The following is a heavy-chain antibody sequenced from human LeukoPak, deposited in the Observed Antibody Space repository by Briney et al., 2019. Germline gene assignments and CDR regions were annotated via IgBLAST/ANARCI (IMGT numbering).Heavy chain of an antibody. Sequence: SETLSLTCTVSGASISSHYWSWIRQSPGKGLEWIGYISYSGITNYNPSLKSRVTISVDTSKNHFSLRLSSVTAADTAVYYCASRAHCSGGSCYGNWFDPWGQGTLVTVYS. D-gene: IGHD2-15*01. CDR3: ASRAHCSGGSCYGNWFDP. CDR2: ISYSGIT. V-gene: IGHV4-59*11. J-gene: IGHJ5*02. CDR1: GASISSHY.